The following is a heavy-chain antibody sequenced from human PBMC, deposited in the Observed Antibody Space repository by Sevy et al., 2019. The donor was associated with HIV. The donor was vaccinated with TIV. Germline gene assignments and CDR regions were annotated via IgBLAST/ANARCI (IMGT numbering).Heavy chain of an antibody. CDR1: GFTFSSYA. J-gene: IGHJ4*02. Sequence: GGSLRLSCAASGFTFSSYAMNWVRQAPGKGLEWVSSIFGDGDITYYADSVKGRFTISRDKSKNTLYLQMHSLRAEDTAVYYCAKFAGDFPHFDFWGLGTLVTVSS. V-gene: IGHV3-23*01. CDR3: AKFAGDFPHFDF. D-gene: IGHD7-27*01. CDR2: IFGDGDIT.